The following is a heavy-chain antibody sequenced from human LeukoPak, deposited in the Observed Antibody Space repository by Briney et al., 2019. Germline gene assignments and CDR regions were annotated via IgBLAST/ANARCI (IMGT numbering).Heavy chain of an antibody. CDR1: GFTFSSYA. CDR3: ARDQHYGSGSFDAFDI. CDR2: ISYDGSNK. D-gene: IGHD3-10*01. V-gene: IGHV3-30*04. Sequence: WGSLSLSCAASGFTFSSYAMHWVRQAPGKGLEWVAVISYDGSNKYYADSVKGRFTISRDNSKNTLYLQMNSLRAEDTAVYYCARDQHYGSGSFDAFDIWGQGTMVTVSS. J-gene: IGHJ3*02.